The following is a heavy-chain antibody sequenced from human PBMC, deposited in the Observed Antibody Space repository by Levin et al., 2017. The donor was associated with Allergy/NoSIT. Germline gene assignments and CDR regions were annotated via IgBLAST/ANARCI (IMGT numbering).Heavy chain of an antibody. D-gene: IGHD3-22*01. CDR1: GFPFSYVW. J-gene: IGHJ5*02. CDR3: TTILDYFDSDGQHIEGET. CDR2: IKSFSDGGTV. Sequence: GGSLRLSCEASGFPFSYVWMTWVRQSPGKGLEWVGHIKSFSDGGTVESAAPVKDRFIISRDDSKNTLYLHMNSLKAEDTGVYYCTTILDYFDSDGQHIEGETWGQGTLVTVSS. V-gene: IGHV3-15*01.